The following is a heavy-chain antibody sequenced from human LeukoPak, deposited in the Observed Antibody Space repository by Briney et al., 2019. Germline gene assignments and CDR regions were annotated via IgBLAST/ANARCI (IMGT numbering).Heavy chain of an antibody. D-gene: IGHD3-22*01. CDR2: IYPGDSDT. Sequence: GESLQISCKGSGYSFTSYWIGWVRQMPGKGLEWMGIIYPGDSDTRYSPSFQGQVTISADKSISTAYLQWSSLKASDTAMYYCARQVLGYYYDSSGYYPTYNWFDPWGQGTLVTVSS. CDR3: ARQVLGYYYDSSGYYPTYNWFDP. CDR1: GYSFTSYW. J-gene: IGHJ5*02. V-gene: IGHV5-51*01.